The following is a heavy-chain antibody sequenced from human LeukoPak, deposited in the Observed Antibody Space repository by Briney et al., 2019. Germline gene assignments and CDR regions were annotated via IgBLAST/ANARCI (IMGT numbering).Heavy chain of an antibody. J-gene: IGHJ4*02. V-gene: IGHV3-23*01. Sequence: GGSLRLSCAASGFTFSSYAMSWVRQAPGKGLEWVSAISGSGGSTYYADSVKGRFTISRDNSKNTLYLQMNSLRAEDTAVYYCAKDPQFSYSSGSYSVDYWGQGTLVTVSS. CDR3: AKDPQFSYSSGSYSVDY. D-gene: IGHD3-10*01. CDR1: GFTFSSYA. CDR2: ISGSGGST.